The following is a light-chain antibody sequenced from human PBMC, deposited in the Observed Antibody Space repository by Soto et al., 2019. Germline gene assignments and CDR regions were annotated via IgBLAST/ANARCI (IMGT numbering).Light chain of an antibody. J-gene: IGLJ2*01. CDR1: TSNIGKNY. Sequence: QSVLTQPPSVSAAPGQKVTISCSGNTSNIGKNYVSWYHHLPGTAPRLFIYDNDKRPSGIPDRFAGSKSGTSATLGIAGLQTGDEADYYCATWDSSLRAVVFGGGTKVTVL. CDR3: ATWDSSLRAVV. V-gene: IGLV1-51*01. CDR2: DND.